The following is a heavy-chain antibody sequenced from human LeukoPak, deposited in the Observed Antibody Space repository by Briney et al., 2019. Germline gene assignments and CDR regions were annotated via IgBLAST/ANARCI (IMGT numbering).Heavy chain of an antibody. D-gene: IGHD3-10*01. V-gene: IGHV3-11*01. Sequence: GGSLRLSCAASGFTFSDYYMSWIRQAPGKGLEWGSYISSSGSTIYYADSVKGRFTISRDNAKNSLYLQMNSLRAEDTAVYYCSTIGIWFGEVFGFDYWGQGTLVTVSS. CDR1: GFTFSDYY. CDR3: STIGIWFGEVFGFDY. CDR2: ISSSGSTI. J-gene: IGHJ4*02.